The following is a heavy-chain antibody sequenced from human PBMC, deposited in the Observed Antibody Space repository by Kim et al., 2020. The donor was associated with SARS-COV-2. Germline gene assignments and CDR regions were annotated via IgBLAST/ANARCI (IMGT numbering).Heavy chain of an antibody. CDR1: GFTFSSYW. V-gene: IGHV3-74*01. D-gene: IGHD3-22*01. Sequence: GGSLRLSCAASGFTFSSYWMHWVRQAPGKGLVWVSRINSDGSSTSYADSVKGLFTISRDNAKNTLYLQMNSLRAEDTAVYYCARDMGQYYYDSSGYASYYYYGMDVWGQGTTVTVSS. CDR2: INSDGSST. CDR3: ARDMGQYYYDSSGYASYYYYGMDV. J-gene: IGHJ6*02.